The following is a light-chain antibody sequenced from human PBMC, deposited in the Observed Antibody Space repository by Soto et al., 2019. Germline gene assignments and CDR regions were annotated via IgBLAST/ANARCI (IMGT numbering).Light chain of an antibody. CDR3: QQYGRSPPYT. Sequence: EIVLTQSPGTLSLSPGERATLSCRASQSVSSSYLAWYQQKPGQAPRLLIYGASSRATGIPDRFSGSGSGTDFTLTISRLEPEDFAVYYCQQYGRSPPYTFGQGPKV. J-gene: IGKJ1*01. CDR1: QSVSSSY. V-gene: IGKV3-20*01. CDR2: GAS.